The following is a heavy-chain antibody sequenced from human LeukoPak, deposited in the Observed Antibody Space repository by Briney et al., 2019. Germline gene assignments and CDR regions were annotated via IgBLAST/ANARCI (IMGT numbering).Heavy chain of an antibody. Sequence: GSLRLSCAASGFTFSDYGVHWVRQAPGKGLEWVAVISYDGNNKYYADSVKGRFTISRDNSKNTLYLQMSSLRAEDTAVYYCAKDLAARPNYYYYMDVWGKGTTVTVSS. D-gene: IGHD6-6*01. V-gene: IGHV3-30*18. CDR1: GFTFSDYG. CDR3: AKDLAARPNYYYYMDV. J-gene: IGHJ6*03. CDR2: ISYDGNNK.